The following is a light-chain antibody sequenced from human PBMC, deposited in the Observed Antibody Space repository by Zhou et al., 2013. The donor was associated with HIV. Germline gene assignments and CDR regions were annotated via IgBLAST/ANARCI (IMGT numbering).Light chain of an antibody. CDR2: DAS. CDR3: QQYYDYLWT. CDR1: QSIVSSR. V-gene: IGKV3-20*01. Sequence: ENVLTQSPGTVSLSPGERATLSCRPTQSIVSSRLAWYQHKAGQAPRLLIYDASHRATGVPARFSGSGSGTDFTLTISNLEPEDFASYFCQQYYDYLWTFGPGTKVEV. J-gene: IGKJ1*01.